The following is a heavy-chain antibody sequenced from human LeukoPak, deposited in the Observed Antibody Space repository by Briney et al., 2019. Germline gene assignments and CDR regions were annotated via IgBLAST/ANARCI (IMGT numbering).Heavy chain of an antibody. CDR2: IWYDGSNK. Sequence: PGGSLRLSCAASGFTFSSYGMHWVRQAPGKGLEWVAVIWYDGSNKYYADSVKGRFTISRDNSKNTLYLQMNSLRAEDTAVYYCARSYDYSNYANNLYYWGQGTLVTVSS. CDR1: GFTFSSYG. V-gene: IGHV3-33*01. J-gene: IGHJ4*02. D-gene: IGHD4-4*01. CDR3: ARSYDYSNYANNLYY.